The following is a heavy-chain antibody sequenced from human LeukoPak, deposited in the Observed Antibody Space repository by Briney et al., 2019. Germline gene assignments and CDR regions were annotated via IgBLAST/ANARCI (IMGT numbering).Heavy chain of an antibody. CDR3: AADSHTSGFDY. J-gene: IGHJ4*02. Sequence: SVKVSCKASGGRFANYALNWVRQAPGQRVEWMGAITPLYGASNYAQKFQGRLTIVADESTGTGYMELRSLASEDTAVYYCAADSHTSGFDYWAQGTLVTVSS. D-gene: IGHD1-1*01. V-gene: IGHV1-69*13. CDR1: GGRFANYA. CDR2: ITPLYGAS.